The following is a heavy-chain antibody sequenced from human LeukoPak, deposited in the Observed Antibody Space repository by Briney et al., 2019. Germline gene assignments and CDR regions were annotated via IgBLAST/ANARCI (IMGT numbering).Heavy chain of an antibody. CDR1: RFSLSVGGVG. CDR2: IYWDDDK. D-gene: IGHD1-26*01. V-gene: IGHV2-5*02. CDR3: AHTPYSGSYSDY. J-gene: IGHJ4*02. Sequence: SGPTLVNPTQTLTLTCTFSRFSLSVGGVGVAWIRQPPGKALEWLALIYWDDDKRYSPSLKSRLTITKDTSKNQVILTMTNMDPVDTATYYCAHTPYSGSYSDYWGQGTLVTVSP.